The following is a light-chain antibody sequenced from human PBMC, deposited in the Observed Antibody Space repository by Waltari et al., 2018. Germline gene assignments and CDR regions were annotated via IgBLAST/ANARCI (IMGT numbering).Light chain of an antibody. CDR3: QRYDISPLT. J-gene: IGKJ4*01. CDR1: QTVRTTY. Sequence: EIVLTQSPGTLSLSPGERATLSCRANQTVRTTYLAWYQQKPGQAPTLLIYGASSRATGIPDRFSGSGSGTDFSLTISSLEPEDFAVYYCQRYDISPLTFGGGTKVEIK. CDR2: GAS. V-gene: IGKV3-20*01.